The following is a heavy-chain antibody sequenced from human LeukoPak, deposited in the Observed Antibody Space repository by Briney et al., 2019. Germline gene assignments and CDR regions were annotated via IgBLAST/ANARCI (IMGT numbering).Heavy chain of an antibody. CDR1: GFSLSTSGMC. V-gene: IGHV2-70*11. CDR2: IDWDDDK. Sequence: SGPTLVNPTQTLTLTCTFSGFSLSTSGMCVSWIRQPPGKALEWLARIDWDDDKYYNTSLKTRLTISKDTSKNQVVLTMTNMDPVDTATYYCARTLPYSSSWAYYFDYWGQGTLVTVSS. CDR3: ARTLPYSSSWAYYFDY. J-gene: IGHJ4*02. D-gene: IGHD6-13*01.